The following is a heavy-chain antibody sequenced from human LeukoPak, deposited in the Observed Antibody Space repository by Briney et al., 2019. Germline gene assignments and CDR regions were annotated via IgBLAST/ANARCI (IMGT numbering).Heavy chain of an antibody. Sequence: PSGTLSLTCDVSGGSISSSNWWSWVRQPPGKGLEWIGEIYHSGSTNYNPSLKSRVTISVDKSKNQFSLKLSPVTAADTAVYYCARDAGRAAGSFDYWGQGTLVTVSS. CDR1: GGSISSSNW. CDR2: IYHSGST. V-gene: IGHV4-4*02. D-gene: IGHD6-13*01. CDR3: ARDAGRAAGSFDY. J-gene: IGHJ4*02.